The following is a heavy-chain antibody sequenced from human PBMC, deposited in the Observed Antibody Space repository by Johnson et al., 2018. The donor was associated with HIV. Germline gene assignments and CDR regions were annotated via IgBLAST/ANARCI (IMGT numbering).Heavy chain of an antibody. Sequence: VQLVESGGGVVRPGGSLRLSCAASGFSFDDYGMSWVRQAPWKGLEWVSGIYWNGGSIGYADSVKGRFTISRDNATKSLYLQMNSLRAEDTAVYYCARGGITMIVVVISAPDACDIWGQGTMVTVSS. D-gene: IGHD3-22*01. CDR3: ARGGITMIVVVISAPDACDI. J-gene: IGHJ3*02. CDR2: IYWNGGSI. CDR1: GFSFDDYG. V-gene: IGHV3-20*04.